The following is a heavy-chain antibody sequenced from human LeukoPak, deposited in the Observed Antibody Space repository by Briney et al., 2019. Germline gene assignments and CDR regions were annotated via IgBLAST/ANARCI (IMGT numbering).Heavy chain of an antibody. J-gene: IGHJ5*02. Sequence: VASVKVSCTASGYTFTIYGISWVRQAPGQGLEWMGWISAYNGNTNYAQKLQGRVTMTTDTSTSTAYMELRSLRSDDTAVYYCAAGYSYGWFDPWGQGTLVTVSS. CDR3: AAGYSYGWFDP. CDR2: ISAYNGNT. V-gene: IGHV1-18*01. CDR1: GYTFTIYG. D-gene: IGHD5-18*01.